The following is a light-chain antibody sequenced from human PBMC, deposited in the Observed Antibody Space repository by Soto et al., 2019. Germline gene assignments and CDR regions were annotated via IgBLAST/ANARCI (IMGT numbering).Light chain of an antibody. V-gene: IGKV1-9*01. CDR3: LQINSYPYT. CDR2: AAS. CDR1: QGITTY. J-gene: IGKJ2*01. Sequence: IKLTPSPSSLPASVGDRVTITCRASQGITTYLAWYQQKTGKAPKILIYAASALQSGVPSRFSGSGSGTDFTLTISSLQPEDVATYYCLQINSYPYTFGQGTKVDIK.